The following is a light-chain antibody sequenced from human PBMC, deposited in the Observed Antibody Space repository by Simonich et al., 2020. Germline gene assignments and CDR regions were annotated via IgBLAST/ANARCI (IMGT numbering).Light chain of an antibody. J-gene: IGLJ2*01. CDR3: SSYTSSSTLV. V-gene: IGLV2-14*01. CDR1: RSDVGGYNY. Sequence: QSALTQPASVSGSPVQSITISCTGTRSDVGGYNYVSWYQQHPGKAPKLMLYDVIRRPSGVSNRFSGAKSGNTASLTSAGLQAEDEADYYCSSYTSSSTLVFGGGTKLTVL. CDR2: DVI.